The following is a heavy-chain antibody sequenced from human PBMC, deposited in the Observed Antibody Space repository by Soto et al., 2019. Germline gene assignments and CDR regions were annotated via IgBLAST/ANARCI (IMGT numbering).Heavy chain of an antibody. CDR1: GFTFSSYA. D-gene: IGHD4-17*01. CDR3: AKGRDYGGNYRDY. Sequence: EVQLLESGGGLVQPGGSLRLSCAASGFTFSSYAMSWVRQAPGKGLEWVSAISGSGGTTYTYYADSVKGRFTISRDNSQNPLYRHMTSLRAEDTAVYYCAKGRDYGGNYRDYWGQGTLVTVSS. J-gene: IGHJ4*02. CDR2: ISGSGGTTYT. V-gene: IGHV3-23*01.